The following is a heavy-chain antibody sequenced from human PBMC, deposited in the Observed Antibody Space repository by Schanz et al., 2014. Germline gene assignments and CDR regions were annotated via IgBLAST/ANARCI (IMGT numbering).Heavy chain of an antibody. J-gene: IGHJ4*02. CDR3: ARDGNYYGSRNYYKTPYYFDY. Sequence: QVQLVESGGGVVQPGRSLRLSCAASGFIFSSYGLHWVRQAPGKGLEWVAFIWYDGSNKYYADSVKRRFTISRDISKNTLHLQVTSLRAEDTAIYYCARDGNYYGSRNYYKTPYYFDYWGQGTLVTVSS. D-gene: IGHD3-10*01. CDR1: GFIFSSYG. V-gene: IGHV3-33*01. CDR2: IWYDGSNK.